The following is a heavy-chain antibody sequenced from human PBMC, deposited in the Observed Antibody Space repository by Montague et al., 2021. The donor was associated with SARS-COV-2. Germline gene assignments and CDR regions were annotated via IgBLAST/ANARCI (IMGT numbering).Heavy chain of an antibody. Sequence: SLRLSRAASGFSFSSSVMHWVRQAPGKGLEWVTVIRSDGSHISYVDSVRGRFTVSRDNSNNILYLQMNSLKVDDTAVYYCARENDWKFDFDFRGQGTLVTVSS. CDR2: IRSDGSHI. J-gene: IGHJ4*02. V-gene: IGHV3-33*01. D-gene: IGHD1-1*01. CDR1: GFSFSSSV. CDR3: ARENDWKFDFDF.